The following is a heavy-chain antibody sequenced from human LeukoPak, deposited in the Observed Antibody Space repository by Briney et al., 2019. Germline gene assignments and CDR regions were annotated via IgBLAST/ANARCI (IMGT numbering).Heavy chain of an antibody. Sequence: AGVKVSCKASGYTFSNYGISWVRQAPGQGLEWVGWIRGDNGNRNIAYKLQGRVTMTIDTSTSAASMALSRLSSDGTAVYYCARDRSSVSPSLWFGEISHTNYYYYYMDVWGKGTTVTISS. CDR2: IRGDNGNR. V-gene: IGHV1-18*01. CDR1: GYTFSNYG. J-gene: IGHJ6*03. D-gene: IGHD3-10*01. CDR3: ARDRSSVSPSLWFGEISHTNYYYYYMDV.